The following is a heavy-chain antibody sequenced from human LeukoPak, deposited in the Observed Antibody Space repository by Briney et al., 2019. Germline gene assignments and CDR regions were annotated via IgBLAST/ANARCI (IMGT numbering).Heavy chain of an antibody. CDR2: ISWDGGST. CDR3: AKAGSCSSTSCYYYYMDV. D-gene: IGHD2-2*01. V-gene: IGHV3-43*01. Sequence: PGGSLRLSCAASGFTFDDYTMHWVRQAPGKGLEWVSLISWDGGSTYYADSVKGRFTISRDNSKNSLYLQMNGLRTEDTALYYCAKAGSCSSTSCYYYYMDVWGKGTTVTVSS. J-gene: IGHJ6*03. CDR1: GFTFDDYT.